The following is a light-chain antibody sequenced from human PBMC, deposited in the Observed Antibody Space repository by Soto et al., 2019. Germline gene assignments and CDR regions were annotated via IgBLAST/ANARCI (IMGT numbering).Light chain of an antibody. V-gene: IGKV1-39*01. CDR2: AAS. Sequence: DIPISESPSTLSACVRDRVTITCRASQSISSYLNWYQQKPGKAPKLLIYAASSLQSGVPSRFSGSGSGTDFTLTISSLQPEDFATYYCQQSYSTPITFGQATRLAI. CDR1: QSISSY. CDR3: QQSYSTPIT. J-gene: IGKJ5*01.